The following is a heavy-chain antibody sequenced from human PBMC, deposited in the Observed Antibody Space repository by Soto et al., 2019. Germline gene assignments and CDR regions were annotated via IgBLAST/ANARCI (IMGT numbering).Heavy chain of an antibody. CDR2: ISGSGGST. V-gene: IGHV3-23*01. J-gene: IGHJ6*03. D-gene: IGHD3-3*01. CDR3: AKEYDFWRVRYYYMDV. CDR1: GFTFSSYA. Sequence: EVQLLESGGGLVQPGGSLRLSCAASGFTFSSYAMSWVRQAPGKGLEWVSAISGSGGSTYYADSVKGRFTISRDNSKNTLYLQMNSLRAEDTAVYYCAKEYDFWRVRYYYMDVWGKGTTVTVSS.